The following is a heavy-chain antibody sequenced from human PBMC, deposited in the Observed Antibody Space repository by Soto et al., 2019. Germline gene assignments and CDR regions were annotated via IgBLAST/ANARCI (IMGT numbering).Heavy chain of an antibody. CDR1: GFTFSSYG. D-gene: IGHD6-19*01. V-gene: IGHV3-30*18. CDR3: AKAREQWLAPSYFDY. CDR2: VSYDGSNK. J-gene: IGHJ4*02. Sequence: PGGSLRLSCAASGFTFSSYGMHWVRQAPGKGLEWVAVVSYDGSNKYYADSVKGRFTISRDNSKNTLYLQMNSLRAEDTAVYYCAKAREQWLAPSYFDYWRQGTLVTVSS.